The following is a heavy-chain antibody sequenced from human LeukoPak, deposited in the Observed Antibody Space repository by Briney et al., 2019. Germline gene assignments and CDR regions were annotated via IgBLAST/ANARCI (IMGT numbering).Heavy chain of an antibody. CDR3: AREKNSLFDY. V-gene: IGHV3-48*03. J-gene: IGHJ4*02. D-gene: IGHD4-23*01. Sequence: GGSLRLSCAASGFTFSSYEMSWVRQAPGKGLEWVSYISNSSRTKLYADSVKGRFTISRDNAKISLYLQMNSLRTEDTAVYYCAREKNSLFDYWGQGTLVTVSS. CDR2: ISNSSRTK. CDR1: GFTFSSYE.